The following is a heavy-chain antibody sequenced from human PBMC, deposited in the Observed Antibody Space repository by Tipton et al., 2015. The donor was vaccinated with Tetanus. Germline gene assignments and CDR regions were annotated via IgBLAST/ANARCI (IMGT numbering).Heavy chain of an antibody. J-gene: IGHJ4*02. CDR3: ARVKVSVYGPQVDYSLDS. CDR1: GGSFSSAEDR. V-gene: IGHV4-30-4*02. CDR2: ISYSGTT. Sequence: TLSLTCTVSGGSFSSAEDRWSWIRQPPGKGLEWIGYISYSGTTDYNPSLKSRVTLSADTSKNQFSLKLTSMTAADTAVYHCARVKVSVYGPQVDYSLDSWGQGTLVTVSS. D-gene: IGHD2/OR15-2a*01.